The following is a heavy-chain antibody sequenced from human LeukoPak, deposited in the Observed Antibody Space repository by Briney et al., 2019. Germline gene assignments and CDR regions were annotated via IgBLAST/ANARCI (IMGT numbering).Heavy chain of an antibody. D-gene: IGHD6-13*01. CDR2: INAGNGNT. J-gene: IGHJ6*03. Sequence: ASVKVSCKASGYTFTSYAMHWVRQAPGQRLEWMGWINAGNGNTKYSQEFQGRVTITRDTSASTAYMELSSLRSEDMAVYYCARERRGSNSWRNYYYYYMDVWGKGTTVTVSS. CDR3: ARERRGSNSWRNYYYYYMDV. CDR1: GYTFTSYA. V-gene: IGHV1-3*03.